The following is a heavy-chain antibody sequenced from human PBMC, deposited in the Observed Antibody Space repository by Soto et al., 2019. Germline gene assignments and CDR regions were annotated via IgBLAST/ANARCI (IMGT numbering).Heavy chain of an antibody. J-gene: IGHJ4*02. V-gene: IGHV3-64D*08. D-gene: IGHD3-3*01. CDR2: ISSNGGST. CDR3: VKDPGVTIFGMSDY. Sequence: GGSLRLSCSASGFTFSSYAMHWVRQAPGKGLEYVSAISSNGGSTYYADSVKGRFTISRDNSKNSLYLQMSSLRAEDTAVYYCVKDPGVTIFGMSDYWGQGTLVTVSS. CDR1: GFTFSSYA.